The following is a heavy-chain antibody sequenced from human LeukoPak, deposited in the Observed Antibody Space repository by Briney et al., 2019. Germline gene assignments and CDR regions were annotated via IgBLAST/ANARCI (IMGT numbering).Heavy chain of an antibody. CDR1: GFTFSSYA. J-gene: IGHJ4*02. CDR2: ISYDGSNK. Sequence: PGGSLRLSCAASGFTFSSYAMHWVRQAPGKGLEWVAVISYDGSNKYYADSVKGRFTISRDNSKNTLYLQMNSLRAEDTAVYYCAKDRTHLRDGYSKGVPGPGYYFDYWGQGTLVTVSS. D-gene: IGHD5-24*01. CDR3: AKDRTHLRDGYSKGVPGPGYYFDY. V-gene: IGHV3-30-3*01.